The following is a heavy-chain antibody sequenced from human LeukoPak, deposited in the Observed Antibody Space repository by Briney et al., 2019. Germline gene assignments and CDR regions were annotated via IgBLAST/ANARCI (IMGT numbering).Heavy chain of an antibody. J-gene: IGHJ4*02. D-gene: IGHD4-17*01. CDR1: GGPFSGYY. CDR2: INHSGST. V-gene: IGHV4-34*01. CDR3: ARGSKTRSVTTHFDY. Sequence: SETLSLTCAVYGGPFSGYYWSWIRQPPGKGLGWIGEINHSGSTNYNPSLKSRVTISVDTSKNQFSLKLSSVTAADTAVYYCARGSKTRSVTTHFDYWGQGTLVTVSS.